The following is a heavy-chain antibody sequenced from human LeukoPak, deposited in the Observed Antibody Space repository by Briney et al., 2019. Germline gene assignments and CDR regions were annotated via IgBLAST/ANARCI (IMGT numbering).Heavy chain of an antibody. D-gene: IGHD2-2*01. CDR1: GFTLRTYW. V-gene: IGHV3-7*01. CDR3: ARVRCSSNSCFPDY. Sequence: PGGSLRLSCAASGFTLRTYWMSGVRQAPGKGLEGVGNIKQDRSDKSYVDSVTGRFTISRDNAKNSLFLQMNSLRAEDTAVYYCARVRCSSNSCFPDYWGQGTLVTVSS. CDR2: IKQDRSDK. J-gene: IGHJ4*02.